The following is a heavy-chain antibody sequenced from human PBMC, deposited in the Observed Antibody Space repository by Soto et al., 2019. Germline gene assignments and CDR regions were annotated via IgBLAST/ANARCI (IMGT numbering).Heavy chain of an antibody. CDR3: ARQWYYGDYLSWFDP. V-gene: IGHV5-51*01. CDR2: IYPGDSDT. CDR1: GYSFTSYW. J-gene: IGHJ5*02. D-gene: IGHD4-17*01. Sequence: GESLKISCKGSGYSFTSYWIGWVRQMPGKGLEWMGIIYPGDSDTRYSPSFQGQVTISADKSISTAYLQWSSLKASDTAMYYCARQWYYGDYLSWFDPWGQGTLVTAPQ.